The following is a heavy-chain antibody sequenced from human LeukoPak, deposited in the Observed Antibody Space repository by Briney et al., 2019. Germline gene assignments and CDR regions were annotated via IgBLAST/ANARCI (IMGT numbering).Heavy chain of an antibody. D-gene: IGHD3-16*01. V-gene: IGHV3-74*01. J-gene: IGHJ4*02. Sequence: GGSLRLSCAASGFTFSTYWMHWVRQAPGKGLVWVSRINGDGSRSNYADSVKGRFTISRDSARNTLYLQMNSLRAEDTALYYCARTSPTSHFDFWGQGTLVTVSS. CDR2: INGDGSRS. CDR3: ARTSPTSHFDF. CDR1: GFTFSTYW.